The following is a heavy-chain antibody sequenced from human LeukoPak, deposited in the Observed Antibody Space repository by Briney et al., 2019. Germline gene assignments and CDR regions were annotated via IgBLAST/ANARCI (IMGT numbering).Heavy chain of an antibody. CDR2: IDYSGST. Sequence: SETLSLTCAASGGSISSYSLSWIRQPPGKGLEWIGYIDYSGSTNYNPSLKSRVTISVDTSKSQFSLKLSSVTAADTAVYYCARLGVPYAFYIWGQGTMVTVSS. V-gene: IGHV4-59*08. D-gene: IGHD3-3*01. J-gene: IGHJ3*02. CDR1: GGSISSYS. CDR3: ARLGVPYAFYI.